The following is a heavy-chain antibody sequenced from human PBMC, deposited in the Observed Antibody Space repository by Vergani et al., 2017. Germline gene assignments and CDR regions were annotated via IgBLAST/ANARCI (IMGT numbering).Heavy chain of an antibody. V-gene: IGHV5-51*01. D-gene: IGHD3-22*01. CDR3: ARPTMIVVVDVLGAFDI. J-gene: IGHJ3*02. CDR2: IYPGDSDT. CDR1: GYSFTSYW. Sequence: EVQLVQSGAEVTKPGESLKISCKGSGYSFTSYWIGWVRQMPGKGLEWMGIIYPGDSDTRYSPSFQGQVSLSADKSISTTYMQWSSLKASDTAMYYCARPTMIVVVDVLGAFDIWGQGTMVTVSS.